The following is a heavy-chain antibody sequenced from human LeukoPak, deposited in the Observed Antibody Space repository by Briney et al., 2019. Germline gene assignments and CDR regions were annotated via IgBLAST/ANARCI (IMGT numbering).Heavy chain of an antibody. CDR2: IFYNGGP. Sequence: SETLSLTCTASGDSITNSNYYWGWVRQSPGRGLEWLGNIFYNGGPYYNPSFKSRVAISVDTSKNHFSLTLNAVTAADTAVYYCASYSGTYSAFEIWGQGTPVTVSS. CDR3: ASYSGTYSAFEI. CDR1: GDSITNSNYY. J-gene: IGHJ3*02. V-gene: IGHV4-39*07. D-gene: IGHD1-26*01.